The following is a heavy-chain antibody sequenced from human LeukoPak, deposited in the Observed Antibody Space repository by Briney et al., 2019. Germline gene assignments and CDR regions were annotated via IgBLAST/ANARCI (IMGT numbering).Heavy chain of an antibody. CDR1: DGSISSYY. Sequence: SETLSLTCIVSDGSISSYYWSWIRQPPGKGLEWIGYNSGSTNYNPSLKSRVTISVDTSKNQFSLKLNSVTAADTAVYYCARGRNLEWFDYWGQGTLVTVSS. D-gene: IGHD3-3*01. CDR2: NSGST. CDR3: ARGRNLEWFDY. J-gene: IGHJ5*01. V-gene: IGHV4-59*01.